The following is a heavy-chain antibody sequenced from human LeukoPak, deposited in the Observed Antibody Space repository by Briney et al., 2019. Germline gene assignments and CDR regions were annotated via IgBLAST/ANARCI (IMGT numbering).Heavy chain of an antibody. D-gene: IGHD3-22*01. CDR3: ARHHLYDSSGDGRYYFDY. Sequence: GASVKVSCKASGYTFTSYGISWVRQAPGQGLEWMGWISAYNGNTNYAQKLQGRVTMTTDTSTSTAYMELRSLRSDDTAVYYCARHHLYDSSGDGRYYFDYWGQGTLVTVSS. V-gene: IGHV1-18*01. J-gene: IGHJ4*02. CDR1: GYTFTSYG. CDR2: ISAYNGNT.